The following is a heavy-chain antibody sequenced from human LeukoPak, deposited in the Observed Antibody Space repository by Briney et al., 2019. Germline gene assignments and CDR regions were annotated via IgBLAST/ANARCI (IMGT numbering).Heavy chain of an antibody. V-gene: IGHV1-2*02. CDR2: INPNSGGT. D-gene: IGHD3-10*01. Sequence: ASVKVSCKASGYTFTGYYMHWVRQAPGQGLEWMGWINPNSGGTNYAQKFQGRVTMTRDTSISTAHMELSRLRSDDTAVYYCARAMELLWFGELLRYFDYWGQGTLVTVSS. CDR3: ARAMELLWFGELLRYFDY. CDR1: GYTFTGYY. J-gene: IGHJ4*02.